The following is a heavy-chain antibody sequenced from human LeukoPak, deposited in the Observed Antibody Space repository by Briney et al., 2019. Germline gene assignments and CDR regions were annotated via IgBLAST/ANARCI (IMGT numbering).Heavy chain of an antibody. CDR2: ISGYNDNA. V-gene: IGHV1-18*01. J-gene: IGHJ5*02. CDR1: GYFFSTYG. Sequence: ASVKISCKTSGYFFSTYGISWVRQAPGQGLEWMGWISGYNDNALYASKFHGRVTMTADTSTSTASMELRSLRSDDTAVYYCARDRGELRVWFDPWGQGTLVTVSS. CDR3: ARDRGELRVWFDP. D-gene: IGHD1-1*01.